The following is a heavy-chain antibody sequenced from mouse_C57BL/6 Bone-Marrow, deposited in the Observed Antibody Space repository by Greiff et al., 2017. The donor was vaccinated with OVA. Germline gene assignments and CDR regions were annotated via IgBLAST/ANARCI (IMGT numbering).Heavy chain of an antibody. CDR2: INPYNGGT. CDR3: ARSDYDYPVAY. CDR1: GYTFTDYY. Sequence: EVQLQQSGPVLVKPGASVKMSCKASGYTFTDYYMNWVKQSHGKSLEWIGVINPYNGGTSYNQKFKGKATLTVDKSSSTAYMELNSLTSEDSAVYYCARSDYDYPVAYWGQGTLVTVSA. D-gene: IGHD2-4*01. V-gene: IGHV1-19*01. J-gene: IGHJ3*01.